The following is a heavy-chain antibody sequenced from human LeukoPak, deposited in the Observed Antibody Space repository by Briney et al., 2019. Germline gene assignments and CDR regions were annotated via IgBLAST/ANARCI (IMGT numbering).Heavy chain of an antibody. V-gene: IGHV4-38-2*02. CDR2: IYHSGTT. D-gene: IGHD3-22*01. CDR3: ASGEYYYDSSGIPLDY. CDR1: GYSISSGYF. J-gene: IGHJ4*02. Sequence: PSETLSLTCTVSGYSISSGYFWGWIRQPPGKGLEWIGSIYHSGTTYYNPSLKSRVTISVDTSKNQFSLKLSSVTAADTAVYYCASGEYYYDSSGIPLDYWGQGTLVTVSS.